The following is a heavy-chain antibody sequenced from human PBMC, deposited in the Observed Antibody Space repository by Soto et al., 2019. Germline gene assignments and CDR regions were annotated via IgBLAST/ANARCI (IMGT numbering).Heavy chain of an antibody. CDR2: ISSSGSTI. J-gene: IGHJ5*02. V-gene: IGHV3-48*03. D-gene: IGHD3-10*01. CDR3: ARLRAPGFDP. Sequence: LRLSCAASGFTFSSYEMNWVRQAPGKGLEWVSYISSSGSTIYYADSVKGRFTISRDNAKNSLYLQMNSLRAEDTAVYYCARLRAPGFDPWGQGTLVTVSS. CDR1: GFTFSSYE.